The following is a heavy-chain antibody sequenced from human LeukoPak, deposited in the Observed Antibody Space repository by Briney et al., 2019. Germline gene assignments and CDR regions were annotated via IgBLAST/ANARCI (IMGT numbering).Heavy chain of an antibody. V-gene: IGHV3-30*02. D-gene: IGHD6-19*01. CDR3: ANSGWSPKA. Sequence: GGSLRLSCAASGFTFSSYGMHWVRQAPGKGLEWVALIRYDGSKKYYADSVKGRFTISRDNSKNTLYLQMNSLRAEDTAVYSCANSGWSPKAWGQGTLVTVSS. CDR1: GFTFSSYG. CDR2: IRYDGSKK. J-gene: IGHJ5*02.